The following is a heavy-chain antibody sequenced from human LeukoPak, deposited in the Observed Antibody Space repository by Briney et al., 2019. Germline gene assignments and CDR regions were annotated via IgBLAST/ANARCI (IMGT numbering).Heavy chain of an antibody. Sequence: GGSLRLSCAASGFTFSSYSMNWVRQAPGKGLEWISSISSSSSYIYYADSVKGRSTISRDNAKNSLYLQMNSLRAEDTAVYYCARDYGGNSGWYFDLWGRGTLVTVSS. CDR1: GFTFSSYS. CDR3: ARDYGGNSGWYFDL. D-gene: IGHD4-23*01. V-gene: IGHV3-21*01. CDR2: ISSSSSYI. J-gene: IGHJ2*01.